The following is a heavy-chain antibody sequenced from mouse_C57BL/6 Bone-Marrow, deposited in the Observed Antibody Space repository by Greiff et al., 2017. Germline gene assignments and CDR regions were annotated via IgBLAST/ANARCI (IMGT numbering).Heavy chain of an antibody. Sequence: EVNLVESGGGLVKPGGSLKLSCAASGFTFSSYAMSWVRQTPEKRLEWVATISDGGSNIYYPDNVQGRFTISRDNAKNNLYLQMSHLKSEDTAMYSWASVRGYDAFAYWGQGTLVTVSA. CDR2: ISDGGSNI. CDR3: ASVRGYDAFAY. J-gene: IGHJ3*01. V-gene: IGHV5-4*03. D-gene: IGHD2-2*01. CDR1: GFTFSSYA.